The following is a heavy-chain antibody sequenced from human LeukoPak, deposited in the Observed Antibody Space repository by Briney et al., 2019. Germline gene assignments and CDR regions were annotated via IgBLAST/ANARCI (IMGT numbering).Heavy chain of an antibody. CDR2: IIPIFGTA. V-gene: IGHV1-69*13. CDR1: GGTFSSFA. D-gene: IGHD2-2*02. CDR3: AREVGGPAAIPRDYYYYMDV. J-gene: IGHJ6*03. Sequence: SVKVSCMASGGTFSSFAISWVRPAPGQGVEWVGGIIPIFGTANSAQKFQSRVTITADESTSTAYMELSSLRSEDTAGYYCAREVGGPAAIPRDYYYYMDVWGKGTTVTVSS.